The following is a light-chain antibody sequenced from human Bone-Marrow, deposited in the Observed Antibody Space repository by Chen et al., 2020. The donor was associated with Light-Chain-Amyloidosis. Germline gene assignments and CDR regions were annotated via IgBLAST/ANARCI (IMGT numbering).Light chain of an antibody. CDR2: RNN. V-gene: IGLV1-47*01. J-gene: IGLJ3*02. CDR3: AAWDDSLSGRV. Sequence: QSVRTQPPSASGTPGQRVTISCSGSSSNIGSNYVYWYQQLPGTAPKLLIYRNNQRPSGVPDRFSGSKSGTSASLTISGLRSEDAADYYCAAWDDSLSGRVFGGGTKLTVL. CDR1: SSNIGSNY.